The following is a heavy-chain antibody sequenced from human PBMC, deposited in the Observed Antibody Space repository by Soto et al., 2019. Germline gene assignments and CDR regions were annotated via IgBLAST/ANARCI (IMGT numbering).Heavy chain of an antibody. CDR3: AKGSYSSGVYYFDY. D-gene: IGHD6-19*01. Sequence: GGSLRLSCETSGFTFSSYSVSWVRQPPGKGLEWVSAISGSGGSTYYADSVKGRFTISRDNSKNTLYLQMNSLRAEDTAVYYCAKGSYSSGVYYFDYWGQGTLVTVSS. V-gene: IGHV3-23*01. CDR2: ISGSGGST. J-gene: IGHJ4*02. CDR1: GFTFSSYS.